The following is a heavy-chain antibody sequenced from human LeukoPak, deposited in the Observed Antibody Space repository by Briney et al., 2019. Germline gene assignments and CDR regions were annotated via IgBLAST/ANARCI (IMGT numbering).Heavy chain of an antibody. CDR1: GGSFSGYY. Sequence: NPSETLSLTCAVYGGSFSGYYWSWIRKPPGKGLEWIGEINHSGSTYYNPSLKSRVTISVDTSKNQFSLKLSSVTAADTAVYYCARDLSGSYQNWGQGTLVTVSS. CDR2: INHSGST. CDR3: ARDLSGSYQN. D-gene: IGHD1-26*01. J-gene: IGHJ4*02. V-gene: IGHV4-34*01.